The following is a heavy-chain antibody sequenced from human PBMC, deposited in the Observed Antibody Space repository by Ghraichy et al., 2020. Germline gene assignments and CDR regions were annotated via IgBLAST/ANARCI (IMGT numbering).Heavy chain of an antibody. D-gene: IGHD2-2*01. CDR3: ARQGGACATATCYDF. J-gene: IGHJ4*02. V-gene: IGHV3-48*02. Sequence: GGSLRLSCTASGFTFKSYPMNWVRQAPGKGLEWVSYITSTSSNIYHADSVKGRFTISRDNAQNSLYLQMNSLRDEDTAVYYCARQGGACATATCYDFWGQGTLVTVSS. CDR2: ITSTSSNI. CDR1: GFTFKSYP.